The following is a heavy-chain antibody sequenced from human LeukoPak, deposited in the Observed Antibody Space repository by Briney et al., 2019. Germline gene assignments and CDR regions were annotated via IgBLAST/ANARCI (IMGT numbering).Heavy chain of an antibody. CDR3: AVIMVRGGYYFDY. J-gene: IGHJ4*02. V-gene: IGHV1-58*01. CDR1: GFTFTSSA. CDR2: IVVGSGNT. Sequence: TSVKVSCKASGFTFTSSAVQRVRHARGQRLVWIGWIVVGSGNTNCAQKFQERVTITRDMSTSTAYMELSSLRSEDTAVYYCAVIMVRGGYYFDYWGQGTLVTVSS. D-gene: IGHD3-10*01.